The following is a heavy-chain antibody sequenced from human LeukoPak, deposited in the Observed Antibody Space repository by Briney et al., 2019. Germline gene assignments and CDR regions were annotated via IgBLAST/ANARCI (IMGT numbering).Heavy chain of an antibody. Sequence: SETLSLTCTVSGGSISSGSYYWSWIRQPAGKGLEWIGRIYTSGSTNYNPSLKSRVTISVDTSKNQFYLKLSSVTAADTAVYYCARDSGYSYGYYYYYGMDVWGQGTTVTVSS. V-gene: IGHV4-61*02. CDR2: IYTSGST. CDR3: ARDSGYSYGYYYYYGMDV. CDR1: GGSISSGSYY. J-gene: IGHJ6*02. D-gene: IGHD5-18*01.